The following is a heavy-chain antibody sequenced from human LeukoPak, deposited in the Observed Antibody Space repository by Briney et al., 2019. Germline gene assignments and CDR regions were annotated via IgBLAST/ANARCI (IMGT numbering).Heavy chain of an antibody. CDR3: AKEHVLKGTADF. J-gene: IGHJ4*02. V-gene: IGHV3-30*18. CDR1: GFAFSSYG. Sequence: GGSLRLSCAASGFAFSSYGTHWVRQAPGKGLDRVGVVSYDGSNKYYADSVKGRFIISRDNSKNTLYLQMNGLRVEDTAVYYCAKEHVLKGTADFWGQGTLVTVSS. CDR2: VSYDGSNK. D-gene: IGHD1-7*01.